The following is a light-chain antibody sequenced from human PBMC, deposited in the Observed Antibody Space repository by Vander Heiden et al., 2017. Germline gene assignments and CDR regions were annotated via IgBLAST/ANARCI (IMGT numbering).Light chain of an antibody. J-gene: IGLJ3*02. CDR2: GNI. V-gene: IGLV1-40*01. CDR1: SSNIGAGYD. CDR3: QSYDNSLNWV. Sequence: QSVLTQPPSVSGAPGQRVTISCTGSSSNIGAGYDVHWYQQLPGKAPRLLIYGNINRPSGVPDRFSGSKSGTSASPAITGLRTEDEADYYCQSYDNSLNWVFGGGTKLTVL.